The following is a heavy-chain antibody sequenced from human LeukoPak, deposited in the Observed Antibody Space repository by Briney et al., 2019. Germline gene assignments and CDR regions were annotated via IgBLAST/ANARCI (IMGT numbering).Heavy chain of an antibody. CDR3: ARLLPQITMVRGVSNYYYMDV. D-gene: IGHD3-10*01. CDR2: ISAYNGNT. Sequence: ASVKVSCKASGGTFSSYGISWVRQAPGQGLEWMGWISAYNGNTNYAQKLQGGVTMTTDTSTSTAYMELRSLRSDDTAVYYCARLLPQITMVRGVSNYYYMDVWGKGTTVTISS. J-gene: IGHJ6*03. V-gene: IGHV1-18*01. CDR1: GGTFSSYG.